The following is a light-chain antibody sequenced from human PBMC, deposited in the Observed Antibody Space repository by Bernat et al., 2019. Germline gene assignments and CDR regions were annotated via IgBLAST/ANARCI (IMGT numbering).Light chain of an antibody. V-gene: IGKV3-20*01. CDR1: QSVSSRF. J-gene: IGKJ2*01. CDR3: QQYGNSPMYT. CDR2: DTS. Sequence: EIVLTQSPGTLSLSPGDRATLSCRASQSVSSRFFAWYQQKPGQAPRLLIYDTSTRANGIPDRFSGSGSGTDFTLTISRLELEDFAVYFCQQYGNSPMYTFGQGTNLEIK.